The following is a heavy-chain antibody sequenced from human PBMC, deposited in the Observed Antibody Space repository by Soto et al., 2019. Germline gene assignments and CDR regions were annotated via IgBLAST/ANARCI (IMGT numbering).Heavy chain of an antibody. D-gene: IGHD2-21*02. CDR3: IQSRCGGDCLQSYASYYYYGMDV. V-gene: IGHV2-5*02. CDR1: AFSLSTGGVG. J-gene: IGHJ6*02. Sequence: QITLKESGPTLVKPTQTLTLTCTFSAFSLSTGGVGVGWIRQPPGKALEWLALIYWDDDERYSPSLRSRLTITKDTSKNQVVLTMTNMDPVDTATYYCIQSRCGGDCLQSYASYYYYGMDVWGQGTTVTVSS. CDR2: IYWDDDE.